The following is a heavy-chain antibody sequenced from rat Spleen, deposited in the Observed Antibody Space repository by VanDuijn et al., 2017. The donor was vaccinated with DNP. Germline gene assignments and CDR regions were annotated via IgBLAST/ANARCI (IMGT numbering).Heavy chain of an antibody. Sequence: EVQLVESGGGLVQPGRSLKLSCAASGFTFSDYNMAWVRQAPKKGLEWVATISYDGSSTYYRDSVKGRFTISRDNAKSTLYLQMDSLRSEDTATYYCARDTTGMIWGQGVMVTVSS. CDR2: ISYDGSST. D-gene: IGHD1-7*01. V-gene: IGHV5-7*01. CDR1: GFTFSDYN. CDR3: ARDTTGMI. J-gene: IGHJ2*01.